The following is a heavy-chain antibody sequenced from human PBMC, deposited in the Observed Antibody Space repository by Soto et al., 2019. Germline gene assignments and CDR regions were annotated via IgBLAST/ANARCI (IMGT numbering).Heavy chain of an antibody. Sequence: ASVKVSCKASGYTFTSYYMHWVRQAPGQGLEWMGIINPSGGSTSYAQKFQGRVTMTRDTSTSTVYMELSSLRSEDTAVYYCAREPYYDSSGYSGHFDYWGQGTLVTVSS. J-gene: IGHJ4*02. V-gene: IGHV1-46*03. D-gene: IGHD3-22*01. CDR3: AREPYYDSSGYSGHFDY. CDR2: INPSGGST. CDR1: GYTFTSYY.